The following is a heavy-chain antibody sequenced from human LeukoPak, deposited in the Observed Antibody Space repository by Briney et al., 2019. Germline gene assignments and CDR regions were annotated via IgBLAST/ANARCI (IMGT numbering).Heavy chain of an antibody. CDR3: ARAIEYSSSPFDY. CDR2: IIPILGIA. V-gene: IGHV1-69*04. CDR1: GGTFSSYA. J-gene: IGHJ4*02. D-gene: IGHD6-6*01. Sequence: ASVKVSCKASGGTFSSYAISWVRQAPGQGLEWMGRIIPILGIANYAQKFQGRVAITADKSTSTAYMELSSLRSEDTAVYYCARAIEYSSSPFDYWGQGTLVTVSS.